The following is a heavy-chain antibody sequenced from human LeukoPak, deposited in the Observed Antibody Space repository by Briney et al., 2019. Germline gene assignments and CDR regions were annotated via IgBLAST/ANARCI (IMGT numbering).Heavy chain of an antibody. D-gene: IGHD1-26*01. CDR2: ISSTGSTI. CDR1: GFNFITAA. J-gene: IGHJ4*02. Sequence: QPGGSLRLSCAASGFNFITAAMNWVRQAPGKGLEWVSYISSTGSTIYYADSVKGRFTISRDNAKNSLYLQMNSLRAEDTAVYHCARDELDDYWGQGTLVTVSS. CDR3: ARDELDDY. V-gene: IGHV3-48*03.